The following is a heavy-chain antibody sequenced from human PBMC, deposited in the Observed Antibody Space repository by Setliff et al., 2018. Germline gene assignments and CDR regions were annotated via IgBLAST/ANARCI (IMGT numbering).Heavy chain of an antibody. CDR2: IWYDGSKK. J-gene: IGHJ6*03. CDR1: GFTFSDHY. Sequence: GGSLRLSCAASGFTFSDHYMSWIRQAPGKGLEWVAEIWYDGSKKYYADSVKGRFTISRDNANQSLYLQMNSLRAEDTAVYYCARLALTGYDSSGYYYALEYYYYMDVWGKGTTVTVSS. V-gene: IGHV3-33*08. CDR3: ARLALTGYDSSGYYYALEYYYYMDV. D-gene: IGHD3-22*01.